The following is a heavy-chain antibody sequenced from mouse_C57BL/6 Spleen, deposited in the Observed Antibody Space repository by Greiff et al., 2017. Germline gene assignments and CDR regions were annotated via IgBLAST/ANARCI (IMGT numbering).Heavy chain of an antibody. CDR1: GFTFSSYG. V-gene: IGHV5-6*02. D-gene: IGHD1-1*01. CDR2: ISSGGSYT. J-gene: IGHJ1*03. CDR3: ARQSLYYYGSSYEDWYCDV. Sequence: DVMLVESGGDLVKPGGSLKLSCAASGFTFSSYGMSWVRQTPDKRLEWVATISSGGSYTYYPDSVKGRFTISRDNAKNTLYLQMSSLKSEDTAMXYCARQSLYYYGSSYEDWYCDVWGTGTTVTVAS.